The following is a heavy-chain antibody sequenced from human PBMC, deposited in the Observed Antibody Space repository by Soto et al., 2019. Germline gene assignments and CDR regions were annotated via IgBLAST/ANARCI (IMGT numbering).Heavy chain of an antibody. D-gene: IGHD2-15*01. CDR2: IYYSGST. V-gene: IGHV4-59*08. Sequence: QVQLQESGPGLVKPSETLSLTCTVSGGSISSYYWSWIRQPPGKGLEWIGYIYYSGSTNYNPSLKRRVTISVDTSKNQFSLKLSSVTAADTAVYYCARRGGRYCSGGSCIRYGMDVWGQGTTVTVSS. J-gene: IGHJ6*02. CDR1: GGSISSYY. CDR3: ARRGGRYCSGGSCIRYGMDV.